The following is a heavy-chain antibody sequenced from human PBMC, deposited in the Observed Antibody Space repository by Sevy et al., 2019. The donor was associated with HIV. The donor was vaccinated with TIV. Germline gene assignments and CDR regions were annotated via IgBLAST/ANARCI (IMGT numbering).Heavy chain of an antibody. CDR2: IKSKTDGGTT. CDR3: TTALHTIRFLEWLPPYYYYGMDV. V-gene: IGHV3-15*01. D-gene: IGHD3-3*01. CDR1: GFTFSNAW. Sequence: GGSLRLSCAASGFTFSNAWMSWVRQAPGKGLEWVGRIKSKTDGGTTDYAAPVKGRFTISRDDSKNTLYLQMNSLKTKDTVVYYCTTALHTIRFLEWLPPYYYYGMDVWGQGTTVTVSS. J-gene: IGHJ6*02.